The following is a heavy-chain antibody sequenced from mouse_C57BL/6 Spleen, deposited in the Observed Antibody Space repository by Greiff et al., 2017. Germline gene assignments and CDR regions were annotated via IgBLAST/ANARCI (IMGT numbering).Heavy chain of an antibody. CDR1: GYAFSSYW. J-gene: IGHJ3*01. V-gene: IGHV1-80*01. D-gene: IGHD2-4*01. CDR3: ARWDYDFAWFAY. CDR2: IYPGDGDT. Sequence: QVQLQQSGAELVKPGASVQISCKASGYAFSSYWMNWVKQRPGKGLEWIGQIYPGDGDTNYNGKFKGKATLTADKSSSTAYMQLSSLTSEDSAVYFCARWDYDFAWFAYWGQGTLVTVSA.